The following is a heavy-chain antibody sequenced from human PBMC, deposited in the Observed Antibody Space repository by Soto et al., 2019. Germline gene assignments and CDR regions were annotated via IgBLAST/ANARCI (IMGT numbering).Heavy chain of an antibody. CDR3: ARLDTSYDILTGYPPPYSYYYYMDV. Sequence: QVQLQESGPGLVKPSETLSLTCTVSGGSISSYYWSWIRQPPGKGLEWIGYIYYSGSTNYNPSLKSRVTISVDTSKNQFSLKLSSVTAADTAVYYCARLDTSYDILTGYPPPYSYYYYMDVWGKGTTVTVSS. J-gene: IGHJ6*03. D-gene: IGHD3-9*01. CDR2: IYYSGST. CDR1: GGSISSYY. V-gene: IGHV4-59*08.